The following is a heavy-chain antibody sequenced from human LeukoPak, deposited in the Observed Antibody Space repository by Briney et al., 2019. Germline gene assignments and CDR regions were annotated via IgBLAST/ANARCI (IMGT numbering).Heavy chain of an antibody. D-gene: IGHD1-1*01. Sequence: SSQTPSLTRAISGDSVSSNSVTWHWIRHPPSRGLEWLGTTYYRSKWHNDYAVSVRSRVTINPDTSENRFSLQLNSVTPEDTAVYYCARGLEGMRPWIRYYFGMDVWGQGTTVTVAS. CDR1: GDSVSSNSVT. J-gene: IGHJ6*02. V-gene: IGHV6-1*01. CDR3: ARGLEGMRPWIRYYFGMDV. CDR2: TYYRSKWHN.